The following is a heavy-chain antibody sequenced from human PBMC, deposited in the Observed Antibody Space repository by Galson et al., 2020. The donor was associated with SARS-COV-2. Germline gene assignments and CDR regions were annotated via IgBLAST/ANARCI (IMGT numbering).Heavy chain of an antibody. J-gene: IGHJ3*01. Sequence: TGGSLRLSCAASGFTFNRHGMNWVRQVPGKGLDWVALISNHGRNTYYGDSVEGRFSISRDNSKNTLFRQLNNLRAEDTAGYYCAKDRDTSGYYSIGWRNDAVDVWGRGTMVTVSS. V-gene: IGHV3-30*18. CDR1: GFTFNRHG. CDR3: AKDRDTSGYYSIGWRNDAVDV. D-gene: IGHD3-22*01. CDR2: ISNHGRNT.